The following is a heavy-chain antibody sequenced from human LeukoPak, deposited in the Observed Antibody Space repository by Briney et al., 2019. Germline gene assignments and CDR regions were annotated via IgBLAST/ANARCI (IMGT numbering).Heavy chain of an antibody. CDR1: GYTFTSYG. V-gene: IGHV1-18*01. CDR2: ISAYNGNT. Sequence: ASVKVSCKASGYTFTSYGISWVRQAPGQGLEWMGWISAYNGNTNYAQKLQGRVTMTTDTSTSTAYMELRSLRSDDTAVYYCATVRYCSSTSCYTFDYWGQGTLVTVSS. CDR3: ATVRYCSSTSCYTFDY. J-gene: IGHJ4*02. D-gene: IGHD2-2*02.